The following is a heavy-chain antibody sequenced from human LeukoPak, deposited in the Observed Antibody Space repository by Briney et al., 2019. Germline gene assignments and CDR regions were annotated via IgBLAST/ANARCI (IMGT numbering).Heavy chain of an antibody. CDR2: IHYSGRA. CDR3: ARFGVDYDMDV. Sequence: SETLSLTCTVSGGSINGHYWTWIRQPPGKGLEWIGQIHYSGRADYNPSLKRRVTISVDTSKNQISLNLNSVTATDTAVYYCARFGVDYDMDVWGQGTTVAVSS. D-gene: IGHD3-16*01. V-gene: IGHV4-59*11. J-gene: IGHJ6*02. CDR1: GGSINGHY.